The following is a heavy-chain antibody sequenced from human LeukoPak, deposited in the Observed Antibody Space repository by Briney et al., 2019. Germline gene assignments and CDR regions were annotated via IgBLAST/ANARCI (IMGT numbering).Heavy chain of an antibody. CDR2: IYYSGST. J-gene: IGHJ4*02. V-gene: IGHV4-59*08. D-gene: IGHD4-17*01. CDR1: GGSISSYY. Sequence: PSETLSLTCTVSGGSISSYYWSWIRQPPGKGLEWIGYIYYSGSTNYNPSLKSRVTISVDTSKNQFSLKLSSVTAADTAVYYCARIGVHHYDNFDYWGQGTLVTVSS. CDR3: ARIGVHHYDNFDY.